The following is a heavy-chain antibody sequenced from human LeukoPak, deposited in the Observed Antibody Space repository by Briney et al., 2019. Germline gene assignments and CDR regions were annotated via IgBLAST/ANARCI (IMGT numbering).Heavy chain of an antibody. V-gene: IGHV4-39*01. J-gene: IGHJ4*02. CDR1: GDSISTSYYY. Sequence: PSETLSLTCTVSGDSISTSYYYWGWIRQPPGKGLEWIGSIYNSGSTYYNPSLKSRVTISVDTSKNQFSLKLSSVTAADTAVYYCARQEVTMVRGVIGGYQFDYWGQGTLVTVSS. D-gene: IGHD3-10*01. CDR3: ARQEVTMVRGVIGGYQFDY. CDR2: IYNSGST.